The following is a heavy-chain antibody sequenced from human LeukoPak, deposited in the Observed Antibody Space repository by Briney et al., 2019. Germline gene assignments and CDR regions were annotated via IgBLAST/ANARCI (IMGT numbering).Heavy chain of an antibody. CDR2: IHSGGSE. Sequence: GGSLRLSCAASGFTFSDYYMSWVRQAPAKGLEWVSVIHSGGSEYYADSVKGRFTISRDTSKNTLYLQMNSLRAEDTAMYYCAREPHYSGIKIIGANAFDIWGQGTMVTVSS. D-gene: IGHD1-14*01. CDR3: AREPHYSGIKIIGANAFDI. J-gene: IGHJ3*02. CDR1: GFTFSDYY. V-gene: IGHV3-53*01.